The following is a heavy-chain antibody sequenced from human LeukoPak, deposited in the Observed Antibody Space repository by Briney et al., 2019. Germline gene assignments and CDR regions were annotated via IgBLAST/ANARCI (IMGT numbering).Heavy chain of an antibody. CDR3: AKPWFGEIFNYFDY. CDR1: GFTFSSYG. D-gene: IGHD3-10*01. Sequence: GGSLRLSCAASGFTFSSYGMHWVRQAPGKGLEWVSGISGSGGSTYYADSVKGRFTISRDNSKNTLYLQMNSLRAEDTAVYYCAKPWFGEIFNYFDYWGQGTLVTVSS. CDR2: ISGSGGST. V-gene: IGHV3-23*01. J-gene: IGHJ4*02.